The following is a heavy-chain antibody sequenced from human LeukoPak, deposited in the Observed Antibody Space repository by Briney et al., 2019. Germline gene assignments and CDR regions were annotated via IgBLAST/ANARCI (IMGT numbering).Heavy chain of an antibody. Sequence: PGGSLRLSCAASGFTFSSYGMHWVRQAPGKGLEWVALIWYDGSNKYYADSVKGRLTISRDNSKNTLYLQMNSLRAEDTGVYYCAKDHYWSIDYWGRGTLVTVSS. CDR2: IWYDGSNK. D-gene: IGHD3-3*01. V-gene: IGHV3-33*06. CDR3: AKDHYWSIDY. J-gene: IGHJ4*02. CDR1: GFTFSSYG.